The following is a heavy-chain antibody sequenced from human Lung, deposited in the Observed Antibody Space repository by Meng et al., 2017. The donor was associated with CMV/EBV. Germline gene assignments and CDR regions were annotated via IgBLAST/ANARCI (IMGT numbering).Heavy chain of an antibody. CDR2: IYHSGST. CDR3: ASFPPPGKQWLVTDY. D-gene: IGHD6-19*01. Sequence: QGQLQESGPGLGEPSGTLSLPCAVSGGSIRSSTWWSWVRQPPGKGLEWIGEIYHSGSTNYNPSLKSRVTISVDKSKNQFSLKLSSVTAADTAVYYCASFPPPGKQWLVTDYWGQGTLVTVSS. V-gene: IGHV4-4*02. CDR1: GGSIRSSTW. J-gene: IGHJ4*02.